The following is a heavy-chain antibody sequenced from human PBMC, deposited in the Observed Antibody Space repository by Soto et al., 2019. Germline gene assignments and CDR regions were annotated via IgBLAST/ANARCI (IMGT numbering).Heavy chain of an antibody. Sequence: QLQLQESGPGLVKPSETLSLTCTVSGGSISSSSYYWGWIRQPPGKGLEWIGSIYYSGSTYYNPSLKSRATIPVDTSKTQFPRKMSSGTAADTAVYYCARGVAATSGYYFAYWGKGTLVTVSS. CDR1: GGSISSSSYY. J-gene: IGHJ4*02. CDR2: IYYSGST. V-gene: IGHV4-39*01. CDR3: ARGVAATSGYYFAY. D-gene: IGHD6-19*01.